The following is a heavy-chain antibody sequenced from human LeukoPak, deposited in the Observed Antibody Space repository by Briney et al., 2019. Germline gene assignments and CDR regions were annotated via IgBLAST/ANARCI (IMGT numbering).Heavy chain of an antibody. CDR2: ISSSSSTI. CDR1: GFTFSDYY. D-gene: IGHD2/OR15-2a*01. CDR3: ARRSEYSYFDH. J-gene: IGHJ4*02. V-gene: IGHV3-11*04. Sequence: PGGSLRLSCAASGFTFSDYYMSWIRQAPGKGLEWVSYISSSSSTIYYADSVKGRFTISRDNAKNSLYLQMNSLRVEDTAVYYCARRSEYSYFDHWGQGTLVTVSS.